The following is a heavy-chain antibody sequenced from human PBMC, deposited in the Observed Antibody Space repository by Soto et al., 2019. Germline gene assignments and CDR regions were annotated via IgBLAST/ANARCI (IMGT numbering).Heavy chain of an antibody. J-gene: IGHJ1*01. Sequence: GASVKVSCKASGYTFTSYYMHWVRQAPGQGLEWMGIINPSGGSTSYAQKFQGRVTMTRDTSTSTVYMELSSLRSEDTAVYYCAARYSSGWGYFQHWGQGTLVTVSS. CDR3: AARYSSGWGYFQH. CDR1: GYTFTSYY. CDR2: INPSGGST. D-gene: IGHD6-19*01. V-gene: IGHV1-46*01.